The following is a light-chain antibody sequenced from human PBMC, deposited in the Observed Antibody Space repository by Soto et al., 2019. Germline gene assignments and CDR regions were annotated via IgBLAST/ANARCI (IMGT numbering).Light chain of an antibody. J-gene: IGKJ5*01. CDR3: QQSKSTPPT. V-gene: IGKV1-39*01. Sequence: DIQTTQSPSYLSACVADIFTIRCRANERIYTYLNWYQQKPGQAPKLLIYTASSLQSGVPSRFSGSGSGTDFTLTISSLQPEDFAIYYCQQSKSTPPTFGQGTRLEIK. CDR2: TAS. CDR1: ERIYTY.